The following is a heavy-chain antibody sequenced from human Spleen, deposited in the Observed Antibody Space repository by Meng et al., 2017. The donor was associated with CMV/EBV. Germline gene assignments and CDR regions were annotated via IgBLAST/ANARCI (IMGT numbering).Heavy chain of an antibody. CDR1: YA. D-gene: IGHD2-2*01. CDR2: IIPLFGPA. V-gene: IGHV1-69*01. J-gene: IGHJ1*01. CDR3: ARGPLGYCSSTSCYILGYFQH. Sequence: YALSWVRQAPGQGLEWLGGIIPLFGPANSAQKFQGRVTITADESTSTAYMELSSLRSEDTAVYYCARGPLGYCSSTSCYILGYFQHWGQGTLVTVSS.